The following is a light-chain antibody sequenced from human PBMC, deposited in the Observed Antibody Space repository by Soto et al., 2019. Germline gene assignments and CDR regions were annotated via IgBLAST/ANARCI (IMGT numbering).Light chain of an antibody. CDR1: SSNIGNNY. CDR2: GNN. CDR3: QSYDSSLTGSV. V-gene: IGLV1-40*01. Sequence: QSALAQPPSVSAAPGQKVTISCSGSSSNIGNNYVSWYQQIPGTAPKLVLYGNNIRPSGVPDRFSGSRSGSSASLAITGLQAEDEADYYCQSYDSSLTGSVFGTGTKVTVL. J-gene: IGLJ1*01.